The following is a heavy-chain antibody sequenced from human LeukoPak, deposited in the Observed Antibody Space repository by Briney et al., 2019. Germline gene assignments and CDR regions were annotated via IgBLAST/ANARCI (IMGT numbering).Heavy chain of an antibody. CDR2: INPNSGGT. J-gene: IGHJ4*02. Sequence: ASVKVSCKASGYTFTGYYMHWVRQAPGQGLEWMGWINPNSGGTNYAQKFQGRVTMTRDTSISTAYMELSRLRSDDTAVYYCARVCSGGSCYYDHWGQGTLVTVSS. V-gene: IGHV1-2*02. D-gene: IGHD2-15*01. CDR1: GYTFTGYY. CDR3: ARVCSGGSCYYDH.